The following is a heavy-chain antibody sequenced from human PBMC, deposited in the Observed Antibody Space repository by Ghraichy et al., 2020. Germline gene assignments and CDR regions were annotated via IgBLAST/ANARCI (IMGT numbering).Heavy chain of an antibody. Sequence: GGSLRLSCAASGFTFNNYWMSWVRQAPGKGLEWVANIKPDGSDQFYVDSVKGRFTISRDNAKNSLYLQMNSLRADDTALYYCARDGPGWFYFDYWGQGALVTVSS. CDR3: ARDGPGWFYFDY. CDR2: IKPDGSDQ. CDR1: GFTFNNYW. D-gene: IGHD6-19*01. J-gene: IGHJ4*02. V-gene: IGHV3-7*01.